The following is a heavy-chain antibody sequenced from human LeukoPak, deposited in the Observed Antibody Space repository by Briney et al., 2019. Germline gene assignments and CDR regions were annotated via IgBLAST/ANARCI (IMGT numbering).Heavy chain of an antibody. V-gene: IGHV3-23*01. CDR3: AKDLSYGYKD. CDR2: LSGNGVKT. D-gene: IGHD3-16*01. CDR1: GFTFSSYA. J-gene: IGHJ4*02. Sequence: GGSLRLSGAASGFTFSSYAMAWVRQAPGKGLEWVSALSGNGVKTYYADSVKGRFTIFRDNSENILYLQMNSLRAEDTAIYYCAKDLSYGYKDWGQGTLVTVSS.